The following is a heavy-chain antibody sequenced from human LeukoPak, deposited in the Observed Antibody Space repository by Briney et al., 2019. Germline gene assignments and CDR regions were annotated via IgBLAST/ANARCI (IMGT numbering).Heavy chain of an antibody. CDR1: GLIFRNYG. CDR3: ARGDGSGNSEDTFDI. J-gene: IGHJ3*02. V-gene: IGHV3-33*01. CDR2: IYYDGSNK. Sequence: AGGSLRLSCAASGLIFRNYGMHWVRQAPGKGLEWVAIIYYDGSNKYYADSVKGRFTISRDNAKNSLYLQMNSLRAEDTAVYYCARGDGSGNSEDTFDIWGQGTMVTVSS. D-gene: IGHD3-10*01.